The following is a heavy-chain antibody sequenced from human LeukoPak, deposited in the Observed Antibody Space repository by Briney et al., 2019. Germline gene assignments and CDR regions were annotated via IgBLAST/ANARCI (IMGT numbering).Heavy chain of an antibody. J-gene: IGHJ6*02. CDR3: ARLRSVGRGFYYGMDV. Sequence: PSETLSLTCTVSGGSISSYYWSWIRQPPGKGLEWIGYIYYSGSTNYNPSLKSRVTISVDTSKNQFSLKLSSVTAADTAVYYCARLRSVGRGFYYGMDVWGQGTTVTVSS. D-gene: IGHD3-16*01. V-gene: IGHV4-59*01. CDR1: GGSISSYY. CDR2: IYYSGST.